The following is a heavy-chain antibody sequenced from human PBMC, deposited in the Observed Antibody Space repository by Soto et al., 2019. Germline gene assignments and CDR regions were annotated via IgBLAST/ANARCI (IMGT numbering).Heavy chain of an antibody. V-gene: IGHV4-61*01. J-gene: IGHJ5*01. Sequence: QVQLQESGPGLVRPSETLSLTCTVSGASLTSGSYYWSWVRQPPGKGLEWIAYIYRSGSTHYNPSLKSRATISVDTSKNQFSLRLTSVTPADTAMYYCARWKYSYADLPGDWFDSWGQGTLVTVSS. CDR2: IYRSGST. CDR1: GASLTSGSYY. D-gene: IGHD3-16*01. CDR3: ARWKYSYADLPGDWFDS.